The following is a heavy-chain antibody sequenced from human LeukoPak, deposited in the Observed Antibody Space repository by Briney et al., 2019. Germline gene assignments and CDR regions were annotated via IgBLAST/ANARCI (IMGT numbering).Heavy chain of an antibody. D-gene: IGHD5-12*01. CDR2: IRYDGSNT. J-gene: IGHJ5*02. CDR1: GFTFSSYG. V-gene: IGHV3-30*02. Sequence: PGGSLRLSCAVSGFTFSSYGMHWVRQAPGKGLEWVSFIRYDGSNTYYPDSVKGRFTISRDTSKNTLYLQMNSLRAEDTAVYYCASLTLLNSGYVRWFDPWGQGTLVTVSS. CDR3: ASLTLLNSGYVRWFDP.